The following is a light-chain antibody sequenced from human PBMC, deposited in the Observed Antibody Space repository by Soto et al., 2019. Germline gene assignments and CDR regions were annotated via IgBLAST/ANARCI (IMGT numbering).Light chain of an antibody. Sequence: EIVMTQSPATLSVSPGDRVTLSCRASQSVRSNSAWYQQKPGQAPRLLIYGASIRATGIPARFSGSGYGTEFTLTISSLQSEDFAIYDGHQYNTWPLTFGGGTKVDIK. V-gene: IGKV3-15*01. CDR2: GAS. CDR1: QSVRSN. CDR3: HQYNTWPLT. J-gene: IGKJ4*01.